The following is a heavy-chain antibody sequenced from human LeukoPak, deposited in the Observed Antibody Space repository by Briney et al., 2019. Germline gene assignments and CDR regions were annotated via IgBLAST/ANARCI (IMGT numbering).Heavy chain of an antibody. CDR2: INSDGSST. J-gene: IGHJ4*02. V-gene: IGHV3-74*01. Sequence: GSLRLSCAASGFTFSSYWMHWVRQAPGKGLVWVSRINSDGSSTSYADSVKGRFTISRDNAKNTLYLQMNSLRAEDTAVYYCARALGRGRYFDYWGQGTLVTVSS. D-gene: IGHD1-1*01. CDR3: ARALGRGRYFDY. CDR1: GFTFSSYW.